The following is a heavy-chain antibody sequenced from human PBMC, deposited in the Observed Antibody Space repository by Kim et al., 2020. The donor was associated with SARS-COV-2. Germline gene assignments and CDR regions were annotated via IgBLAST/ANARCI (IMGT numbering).Heavy chain of an antibody. J-gene: IGHJ6*02. D-gene: IGHD3-10*01. Sequence: YYADSVRGRFTISRDNSKNTLYLQMTSLRAEDTAVYYCARDVGDYNGMNNWGQGTTVTVSS. V-gene: IGHV3-53*01. CDR3: ARDVGDYNGMNN.